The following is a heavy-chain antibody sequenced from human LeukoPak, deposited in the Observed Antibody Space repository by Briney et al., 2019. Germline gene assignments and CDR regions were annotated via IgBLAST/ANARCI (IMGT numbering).Heavy chain of an antibody. CDR1: GGSISSYY. CDR3: AREDSGSYREFDY. J-gene: IGHJ4*02. CDR2: IYPSGST. D-gene: IGHD1-26*01. Sequence: SETLSPTCTVSGGSISSYYWTWIRQPAGKGLEWIGRIYPSGSTNYNPSLKSRVTMSVDTSKNQFSLKLSSVTAADTAVYYCAREDSGSYREFDYWGQGTLVTVSS. V-gene: IGHV4-4*07.